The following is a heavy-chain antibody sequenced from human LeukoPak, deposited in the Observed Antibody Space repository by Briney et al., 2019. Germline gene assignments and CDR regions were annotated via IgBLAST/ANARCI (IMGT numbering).Heavy chain of an antibody. D-gene: IGHD2-21*01. CDR2: IRYDGSNK. V-gene: IGHV3-30*02. J-gene: IGHJ3*02. CDR3: AKDLLVVIAPPGAFHI. CDR1: GFTFSNYG. Sequence: PGRSLRLSCAASGFTFSNYGLHWVRQAPGKGLEWVAFIRYDGSNKSYADSVKGRFTISRDNSKNTLYLQMNSLRAEDTAVYYCAKDLLVVIAPPGAFHIWGQGTMVTVSS.